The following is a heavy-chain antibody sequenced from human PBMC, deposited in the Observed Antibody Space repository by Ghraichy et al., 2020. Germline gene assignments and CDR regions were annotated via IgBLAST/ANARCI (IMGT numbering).Heavy chain of an antibody. Sequence: GGSLRLSCAASGFTFDDYAMHWVRQAPGKGLGWVSGISWNSGSIGYADSVKGRFTISRDNAKNSLYLQMNSLRAEDTALYYCAKVITGYYPGDAFDIWGQGTMVTVSS. V-gene: IGHV3-9*01. D-gene: IGHD3-22*01. CDR3: AKVITGYYPGDAFDI. CDR2: ISWNSGSI. CDR1: GFTFDDYA. J-gene: IGHJ3*02.